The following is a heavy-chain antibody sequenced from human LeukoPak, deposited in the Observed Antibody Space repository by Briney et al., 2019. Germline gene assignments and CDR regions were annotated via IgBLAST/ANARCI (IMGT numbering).Heavy chain of an antibody. Sequence: GGSLRLSCAASGFTFSSYSMNWVRQAPGKGLEWVSYISSSSSTIYYADSVKGRFTISRDNAKNSLYLQMNSLRAEDTAVYYCAREWDNYDFWSGYFRQDYFDYWGQGTLVTVSS. D-gene: IGHD3-3*01. CDR1: GFTFSSYS. V-gene: IGHV3-48*01. CDR3: AREWDNYDFWSGYFRQDYFDY. J-gene: IGHJ4*02. CDR2: ISSSSSTI.